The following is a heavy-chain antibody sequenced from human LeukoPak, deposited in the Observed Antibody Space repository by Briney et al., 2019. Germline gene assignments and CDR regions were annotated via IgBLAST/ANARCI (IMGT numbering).Heavy chain of an antibody. CDR1: GFTFSHHG. J-gene: IGHJ5*02. V-gene: IGHV3-23*01. CDR3: AKDDAYLQYDH. CDR2: VGPSGART. Sequence: GGSLRLSCAASGFTFSHHGMNWVRQAPGKGLEWVSGVGPSGARTYYADSVKGRFTVSRDNSKNMVFLQMNSLRAEDTAIYYCAKDDAYLQYDHWGQGTLVTVSS. D-gene: IGHD5-24*01.